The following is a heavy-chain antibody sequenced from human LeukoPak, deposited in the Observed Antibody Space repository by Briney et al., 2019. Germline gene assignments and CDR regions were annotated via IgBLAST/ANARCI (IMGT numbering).Heavy chain of an antibody. CDR3: ARDDCRGGSCYPGNL. V-gene: IGHV1-46*01. Sequence: ASVKVSCKASGYTFTGYYMHWVRQAPGQGLEWLGIINPSGGFTTYAKKFQGRVTMTRDTSTSTVYMELSSLRSEDTAVYYCARDDCRGGSCYPGNLWSRGTLVTVSS. D-gene: IGHD2-15*01. CDR1: GYTFTGYY. CDR2: INPSGGFT. J-gene: IGHJ2*01.